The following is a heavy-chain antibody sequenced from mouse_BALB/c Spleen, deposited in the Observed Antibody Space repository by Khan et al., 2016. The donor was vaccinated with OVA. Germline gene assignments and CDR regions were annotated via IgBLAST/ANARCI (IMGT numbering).Heavy chain of an antibody. CDR3: VKDRGYYAVDY. J-gene: IGHJ4*01. CDR1: GFSLTSYG. CDR2: IWGDGNT. Sequence: VELVESGPGLVAPSQSLSITCTVSGFSLTSYGVSWVRQPPGKGLEWLGVIWGDGNTNFHSALRSSLSISTDNSKSQVFFKLNSLQADDTATYYCVKDRGYYAVDYWGQGTSVTVSS. V-gene: IGHV2-3*01.